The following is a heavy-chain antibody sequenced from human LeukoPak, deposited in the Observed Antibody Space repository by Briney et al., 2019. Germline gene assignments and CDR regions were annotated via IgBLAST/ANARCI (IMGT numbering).Heavy chain of an antibody. CDR1: GGTFSNYA. V-gene: IGHV1-69*04. D-gene: IGHD5-24*01. Sequence: RASVKVSCKASGGTFSNYAITCGRQAPGQGLEWGGRIIPILEVANYIQKLQGRGTVTADRSTSTRYLELSSLRSEDTAVYFCATDCEMALLATRSFGAFEHWGQGTLVTVSS. CDR2: IIPILEVA. J-gene: IGHJ4*02. CDR3: ATDCEMALLATRSFGAFEH.